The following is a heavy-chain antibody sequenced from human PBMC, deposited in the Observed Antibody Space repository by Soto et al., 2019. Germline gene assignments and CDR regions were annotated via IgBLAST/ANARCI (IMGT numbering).Heavy chain of an antibody. D-gene: IGHD3-22*01. CDR1: GFTFSSYA. V-gene: IGHV3-30-3*01. J-gene: IGHJ4*02. CDR3: AKAYYYDSSGYYFHLVY. CDR2: ISYDGSNK. Sequence: PGGSLRLSCAASGFTFSSYAMHWVRQAPGKGLEWVAVISYDGSNKYYADSVKGRFTISRDNSKNTLYLQMDSLRAEDTAVYYCAKAYYYDSSGYYFHLVYWGQGTLVTVSS.